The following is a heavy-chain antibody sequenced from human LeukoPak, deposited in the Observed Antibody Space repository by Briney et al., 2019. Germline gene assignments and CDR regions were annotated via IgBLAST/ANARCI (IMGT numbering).Heavy chain of an antibody. Sequence: PSETLSLTCTVSGGSLSSGDYYWSWIRQPPGKGLEWIGYIYYSGSTYYNPSLKSRVTISVDTSKNQFSLKLSSVTAADTAVYYCASGDLLTGYYYFDYWGQGTLVTVSS. CDR2: IYYSGST. V-gene: IGHV4-30-4*08. J-gene: IGHJ4*02. CDR3: ASGDLLTGYYYFDY. D-gene: IGHD3-9*01. CDR1: GGSLSSGDYY.